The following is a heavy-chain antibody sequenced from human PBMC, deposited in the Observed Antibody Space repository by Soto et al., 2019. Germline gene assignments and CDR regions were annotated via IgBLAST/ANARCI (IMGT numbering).Heavy chain of an antibody. CDR3: LSDRGYGHASVPYS. Sequence: QAQLVESGGGVVQPGRSLRLSCAASGFTFSSYGMHWVRQAPGTGLEWVAVISYDGGLQHYADSVKGRFTSSRDNSKNMVLLQMNSLRAEDTAVYYGLSDRGYGHASVPYSWGQGTLVSVSS. D-gene: IGHD5-18*01. J-gene: IGHJ4*02. CDR1: GFTFSSYG. CDR2: ISYDGGLQ. V-gene: IGHV3-30*03.